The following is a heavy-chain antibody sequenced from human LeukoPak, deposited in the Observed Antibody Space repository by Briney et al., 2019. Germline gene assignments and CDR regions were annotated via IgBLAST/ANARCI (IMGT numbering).Heavy chain of an antibody. V-gene: IGHV3-7*04. CDR3: ARGDDFSGDH. CDR1: GFTFSNFW. Sequence: PGGSLRLSCAASGFTFSNFWMSWVRQAPGRGLEWVANIHPEGNEKYHVESVKGRFTISRDNTKNSLFLQMNGLRVEDTAVYYCARGDDFSGDHWGQGTLVTVPS. J-gene: IGHJ4*02. CDR2: IHPEGNEK. D-gene: IGHD3-10*01.